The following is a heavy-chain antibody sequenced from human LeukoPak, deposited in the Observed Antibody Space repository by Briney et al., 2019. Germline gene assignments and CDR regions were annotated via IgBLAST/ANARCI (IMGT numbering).Heavy chain of an antibody. D-gene: IGHD3-3*01. V-gene: IGHV1-46*01. Sequence: ASVKVSCKASGGTFSSYTISWVRQAPGQGLEWMGIINPSGGSTSYAQKFQGRVTMTRGTSTSTAYMELSSLRSEDTAVYYCARGLYVTIFGVAYYYYYMDVWGKGTTVTVSS. CDR2: INPSGGST. CDR3: ARGLYVTIFGVAYYYYYMDV. CDR1: GGTFSSYT. J-gene: IGHJ6*03.